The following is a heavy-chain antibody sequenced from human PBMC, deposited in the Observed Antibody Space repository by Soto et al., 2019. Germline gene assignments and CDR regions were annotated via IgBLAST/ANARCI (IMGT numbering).Heavy chain of an antibody. D-gene: IGHD3-22*01. CDR3: ARVYYYDSSGYYYYFDY. CDR1: GGSFSGYY. CDR2: INHSGST. V-gene: IGHV4-34*01. Sequence: SETLSLTCAVYGGSFSGYYWSWIRQPPGKGLEWIGEINHSGSTNYNPSLKSRVTISVDTSKNQFSLKLSSVTAADTAVYYCARVYYYDSSGYYYYFDYWGQGTLVTSPQ. J-gene: IGHJ4*02.